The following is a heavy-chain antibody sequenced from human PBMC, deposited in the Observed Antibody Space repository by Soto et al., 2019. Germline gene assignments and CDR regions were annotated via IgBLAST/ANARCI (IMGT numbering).Heavy chain of an antibody. V-gene: IGHV4-39*01. J-gene: IGHJ5*02. Sequence: SETLSLTCTVAGGYIISSSYHWVWIRKPPGKGLEWIGSIYYSGSTYYNPSLKSRVTISVDTSKNQFSLKLSSVTAADTAVYYCASPKIAFYNWFDPWGQGTLVTVSS. CDR3: ASPKIAFYNWFDP. CDR1: GGYIISSSYH. D-gene: IGHD3-3*02. CDR2: IYYSGST.